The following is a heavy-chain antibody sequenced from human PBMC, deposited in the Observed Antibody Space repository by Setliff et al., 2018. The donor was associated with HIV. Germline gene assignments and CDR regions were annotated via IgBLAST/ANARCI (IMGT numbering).Heavy chain of an antibody. J-gene: IGHJ4*02. D-gene: IGHD6-13*01. CDR3: ARGAKAGSEAQYYLDY. Sequence: SVKASCKASGGSFSDSAITWVRQAPGQGLEWMGGIIPVFGTANYAQKFQGRVTISADEVTSTAYMELRSLRSEDTAVYYCARGAKAGSEAQYYLDYWGQGTLVTVSS. V-gene: IGHV1-69*13. CDR2: IIPVFGTA. CDR1: GGSFSDSA.